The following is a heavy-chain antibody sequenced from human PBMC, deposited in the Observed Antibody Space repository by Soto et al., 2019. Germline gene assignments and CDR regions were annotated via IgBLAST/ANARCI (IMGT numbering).Heavy chain of an antibody. Sequence: SVKVSCKASGGTFSSYAISWVRQAPGQGLEWMGGIIPIFGTANYAQKFQGRVTITADKSTSTAYMELSSLRSEDTAVYYCARADAIFGVVIMEGGTFDIWGQGTMVTVSS. CDR2: IIPIFGTA. V-gene: IGHV1-69*06. D-gene: IGHD3-3*01. CDR3: ARADAIFGVVIMEGGTFDI. J-gene: IGHJ3*02. CDR1: GGTFSSYA.